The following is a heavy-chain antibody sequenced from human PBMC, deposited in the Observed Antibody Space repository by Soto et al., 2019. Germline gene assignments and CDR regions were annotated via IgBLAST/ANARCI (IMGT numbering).Heavy chain of an antibody. CDR3: AGGASADYFDY. V-gene: IGHV4-4*07. J-gene: IGHJ4*02. CDR1: SGSMSTYY. CDR2: IYSSGST. Sequence: QVQLQESGPGLVKASETLSLTCTVSSGSMSTYYWSWLRQPAGKGLEWIGRIYSSGSTLYNPSLKSRVTMSVDTSKNQFSLKLSSVTAAYTAVYYCAGGASADYFDYWGQGTLVTVSS. D-gene: IGHD6-13*01.